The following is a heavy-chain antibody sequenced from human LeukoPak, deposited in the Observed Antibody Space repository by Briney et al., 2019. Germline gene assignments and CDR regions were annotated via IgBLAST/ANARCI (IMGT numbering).Heavy chain of an antibody. CDR2: ISSSSSYI. CDR3: ARDPSYTMVRGVDFDY. V-gene: IGHV3-21*01. D-gene: IGHD3-10*01. CDR1: GFTFSSYS. J-gene: IGHJ4*02. Sequence: GGSLRLSCAASGFTFSSYSMNWVRQAPGKGLEWLSSISSSSSYIYYADSVKGRFTISRDNAKNSLYLQMNSLRAEDTAVYYCARDPSYTMVRGVDFDYWGQGTLVTVSS.